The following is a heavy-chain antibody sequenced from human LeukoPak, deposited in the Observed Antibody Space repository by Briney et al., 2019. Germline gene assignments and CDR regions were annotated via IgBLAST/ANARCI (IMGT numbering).Heavy chain of an antibody. CDR2: ISGSGGST. CDR3: AKDLGYDILTGYSQ. Sequence: GGSQRLSCAASGFTFSSYAMSWVRQAPGKGLEWVSAISGSGGSTYYADSVKGRFTISRDNSKNTLYLQMNSLRAEDTAVYYCAKDLGYDILTGYSQWGQGTLVTVSS. J-gene: IGHJ4*02. D-gene: IGHD3-9*01. V-gene: IGHV3-23*01. CDR1: GFTFSSYA.